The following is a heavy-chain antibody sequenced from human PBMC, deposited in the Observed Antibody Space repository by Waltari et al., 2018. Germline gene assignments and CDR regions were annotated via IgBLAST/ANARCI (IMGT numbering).Heavy chain of an antibody. J-gene: IGHJ6*03. CDR2: INHSGST. Sequence: QVQLQQLGAGLLKPSETLSLTCAVYGGPFIDYYWSWIRQPPGKGLEWIGEINHSGSTNYNPSLKSRVSMSIDTSKNQFSRKLTSVTAADTALYFCARSVVGAARPYQYCYRDVWGKGATVTVSS. CDR3: ARSVVGAARPYQYCYRDV. V-gene: IGHV4-34*01. CDR1: GGPFIDYY. D-gene: IGHD1-26*01.